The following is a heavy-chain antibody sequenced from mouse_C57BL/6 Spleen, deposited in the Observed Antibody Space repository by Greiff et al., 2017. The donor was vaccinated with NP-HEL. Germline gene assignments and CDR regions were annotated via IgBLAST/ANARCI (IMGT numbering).Heavy chain of an antibody. Sequence: VKLQQPGAELVKPGASVKLSCKASGYTFTSYWMHWVKQRPGQGLEWIGMIHPNSGSTNYNEKFKSKATLTVDKSSSTAYMQLSSLTSEDSAVYYCARFLYDYDDYWGQGTTLTVSS. CDR2: IHPNSGST. CDR3: ARFLYDYDDY. J-gene: IGHJ2*01. CDR1: GYTFTSYW. V-gene: IGHV1-64*01. D-gene: IGHD2-4*01.